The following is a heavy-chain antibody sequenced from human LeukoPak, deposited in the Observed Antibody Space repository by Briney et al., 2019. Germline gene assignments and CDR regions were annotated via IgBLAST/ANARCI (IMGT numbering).Heavy chain of an antibody. CDR1: GFTFNNYW. D-gene: IGHD3-10*01. Sequence: GGSLRLSCAASGFTFNNYWMSWVRQAPWKGLEWVANIKQDGSEKYYVDSVKGRFTISRDNAKNSLYLQMNSLRAEDTAVYYCARGPTPSYYYGSGSYYSLDYWGQGTLVTVSS. CDR2: IKQDGSEK. V-gene: IGHV3-7*01. CDR3: ARGPTPSYYYGSGSYYSLDY. J-gene: IGHJ4*02.